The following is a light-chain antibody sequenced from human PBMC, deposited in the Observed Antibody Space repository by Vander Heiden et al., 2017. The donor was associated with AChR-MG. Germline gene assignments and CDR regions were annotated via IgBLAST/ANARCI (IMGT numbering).Light chain of an antibody. V-gene: IGKV3-11*01. CDR3: QQRSNWLHT. CDR1: QSVSSY. CDR2: DAS. J-gene: IGKJ4*01. Sequence: EMVLPQSPAPLSLSPGERATLSCRASQSVSSYLAWYQQKPGQAPRLLIYDASNRATGIPARFSGSGSGTDFTLTISSLEPEDFAVYYCQQRSNWLHTFGGRTKVEIK.